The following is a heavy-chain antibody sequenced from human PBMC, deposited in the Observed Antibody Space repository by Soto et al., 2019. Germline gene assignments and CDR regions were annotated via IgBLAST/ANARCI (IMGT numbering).Heavy chain of an antibody. CDR1: GFTFSSYA. D-gene: IGHD3-10*01. J-gene: IGHJ6*02. V-gene: IGHV3-23*01. CDR2: INGGGSST. Sequence: DVQLLESGGGLAQPGGSLRLSCAASGFTFSSYAMHWVRQAPGKGLEWVSTINGGGSSTYYADSVKGRFTISRGNSKNTLYLHMNSLRADDTAVYYCAKVSASGSGTYTKRNFYYHYYGMDVWGQGTTVTVSS. CDR3: AKVSASGSGTYTKRNFYYHYYGMDV.